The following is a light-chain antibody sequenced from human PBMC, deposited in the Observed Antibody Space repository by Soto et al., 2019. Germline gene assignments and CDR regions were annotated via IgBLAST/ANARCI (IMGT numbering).Light chain of an antibody. J-gene: IGLJ3*02. V-gene: IGLV2-14*01. CDR1: SSDIGTYNY. CDR2: EVS. CDR3: SSYTLSSTSDWV. Sequence: QSALTQPASVSGSPGQSITISCTGTSSDIGTYNYVSWYQQHPGKAPKLIIYEVSNRPSGVSNRFSGSKSGITASLTISGLQAEDEADYYCSSYTLSSTSDWVFGGGTKLTVL.